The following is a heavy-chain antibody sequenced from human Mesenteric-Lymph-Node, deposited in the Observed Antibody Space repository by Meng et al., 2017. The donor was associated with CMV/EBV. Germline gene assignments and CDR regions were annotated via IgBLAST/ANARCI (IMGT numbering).Heavy chain of an antibody. CDR3: ARWGYSSGWYIDY. V-gene: IGHV3-9*01. D-gene: IGHD6-19*01. CDR1: GFTFDDYA. J-gene: IGHJ4*02. Sequence: SLKISCAASGFTFDDYAMHWVRQAPGKGLEWVSGISWNSGSIDYADSVKGRFTISRGSAKNSLYLQMNSLRAEDTAVYYCARWGYSSGWYIDYWGQGTLVTVSS. CDR2: ISWNSGSI.